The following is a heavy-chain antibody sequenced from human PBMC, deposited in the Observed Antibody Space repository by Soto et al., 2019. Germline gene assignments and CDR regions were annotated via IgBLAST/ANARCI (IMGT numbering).Heavy chain of an antibody. Sequence: FLTLSSRYRGSSCSSVFFSSVRQAPGCALHRVASFYRAGTTYYADSVQGRFTISRDDSKNTLYLQMNSLRAEDTAVYYCASPSVPAAEMSWGWYHYAMDVWGQGTTVTVSS. D-gene: IGHD2-2*01. J-gene: IGHJ6*02. CDR1: GSSCSSVF. CDR3: ASPSVPAAEMSWGWYHYAMDV. V-gene: IGHV3-53*01. CDR2: FYRAGTT.